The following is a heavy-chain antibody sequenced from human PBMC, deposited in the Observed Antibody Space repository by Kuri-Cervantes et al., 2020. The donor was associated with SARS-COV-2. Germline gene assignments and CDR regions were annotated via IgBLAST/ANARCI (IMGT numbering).Heavy chain of an antibody. CDR2: IKQDGSEK. CDR3: ARGPYYYGSGSYWFGGYVQH. J-gene: IGHJ1*01. Sequence: GGSLRLSCAASGFTFSSYAMSWVRQAPGKGLEWVANIKQDGSEKYYVDSVKGRFTISRDNAKNSLYLQMNSLRAEDTAVYYCARGPYYYGSGSYWFGGYVQHWGQGTLVTVSS. D-gene: IGHD3-10*01. V-gene: IGHV3-7*01. CDR1: GFTFSSYA.